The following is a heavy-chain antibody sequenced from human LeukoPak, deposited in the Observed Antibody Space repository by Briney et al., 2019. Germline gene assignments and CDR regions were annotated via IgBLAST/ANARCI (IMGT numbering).Heavy chain of an antibody. D-gene: IGHD6-13*01. Sequence: PGGSLRLSCAASGFTFSSYAMSWVRQPPGKGLEWVSGISGSGDNTYYADSVKGRFTNSRDNSKKTLYLHLNSLRVEDAAVYYCAKDGYSSIPGFHFEYWGQGTPDTVSS. V-gene: IGHV3-23*01. CDR3: AKDGYSSIPGFHFEY. CDR1: GFTFSSYA. J-gene: IGHJ4*02. CDR2: ISGSGDNT.